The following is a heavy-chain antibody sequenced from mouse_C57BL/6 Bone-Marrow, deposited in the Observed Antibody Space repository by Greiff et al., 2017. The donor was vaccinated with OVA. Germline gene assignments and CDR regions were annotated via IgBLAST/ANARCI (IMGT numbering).Heavy chain of an antibody. J-gene: IGHJ1*03. CDR1: GYSFTDYN. D-gene: IGHD1-1*01. CDR2: INPNYGTT. CDR3: ARLVVATSWYFDV. V-gene: IGHV1-39*01. Sequence: VQLKESGPELVKPGASVKISCKASGYSFTDYNMHWVKQSNGQSLEWIGVINPNYGTTSYNQKFKGKATLTVDQSSSTADMQLNSLTSEDSAVYYCARLVVATSWYFDVWGTGTTVTVS.